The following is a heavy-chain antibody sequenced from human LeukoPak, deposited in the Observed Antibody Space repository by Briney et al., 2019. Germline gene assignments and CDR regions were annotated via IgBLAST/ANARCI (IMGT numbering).Heavy chain of an antibody. CDR3: AKDLTVTTGGFDY. D-gene: IGHD4-17*01. CDR1: GGSISSSSYY. V-gene: IGHV4-39*07. J-gene: IGHJ4*02. Sequence: SETLSLTCTVSGGSISSSSYYWGWIRQPPGKGLEWIGSIYYSGSTYYNPSLKSRVTISVDTSKNQFSLKLSSVTAADTAVYYCAKDLTVTTGGFDYWGQGTLVTVSS. CDR2: IYYSGST.